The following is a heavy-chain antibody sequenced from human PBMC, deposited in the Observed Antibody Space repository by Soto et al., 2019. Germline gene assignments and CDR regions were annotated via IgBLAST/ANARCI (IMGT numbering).Heavy chain of an antibody. J-gene: IGHJ4*02. CDR2: ISYDGSNK. V-gene: IGHV3-30*18. D-gene: IGHD6-19*01. CDR1: GFTFSSSG. CDR3: AKDLDVTVAGHRGLYFDP. Sequence: GGSLRLSCAASGFTFSSSGIHWVRQAPGNGPEWVAIISYDGSNKYYADSVKGRFTISRDNSKNTLYLQMNSLRVEDTAVYYCAKDLDVTVAGHRGLYFDPWGRGTLVTVSS.